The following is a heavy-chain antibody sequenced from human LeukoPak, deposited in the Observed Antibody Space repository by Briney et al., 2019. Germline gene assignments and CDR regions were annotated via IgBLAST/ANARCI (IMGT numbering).Heavy chain of an antibody. D-gene: IGHD4-17*01. CDR3: ARTAHYGDYDY. V-gene: IGHV4-59*01. CDR1: GGSISSYY. CDR2: IYYSGST. J-gene: IGHJ4*02. Sequence: SETLSLTCTVSGGSISSYYWSWIRQPPGKGLEWIGYIYYSGSTNYNPSLKSRVTISVDTSKNQFSLKLSSVTAADTAMYYCARTAHYGDYDYWGQGTLVTVSS.